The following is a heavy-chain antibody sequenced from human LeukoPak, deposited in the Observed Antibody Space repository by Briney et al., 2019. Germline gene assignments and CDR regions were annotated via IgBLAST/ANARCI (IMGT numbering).Heavy chain of an antibody. D-gene: IGHD4-17*01. CDR1: GFTFDDYG. Sequence: GSLRLSCAASGFTFDDYGMSWVRQAPGKGLEWVSGINWNGGSTGYADSVKGRFTISRDNAKNSLYLQMNSLRAEDTALYYCARVRDYGDYVSYYYMDVWGKGTTVTVSS. CDR2: INWNGGST. V-gene: IGHV3-20*04. CDR3: ARVRDYGDYVSYYYMDV. J-gene: IGHJ6*03.